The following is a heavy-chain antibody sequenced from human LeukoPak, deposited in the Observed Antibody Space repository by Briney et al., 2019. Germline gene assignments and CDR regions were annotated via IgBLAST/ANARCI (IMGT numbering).Heavy chain of an antibody. J-gene: IGHJ5*02. CDR3: ARARSTMVRGENWFDP. CDR1: GGSISSYY. Sequence: KASETLSLTCTVSGGSISSYYWSWIRQPAGKGLEWIGRIYTSGSTNYNPSLKSRVTMSVDTSKNQFSLKLSSVTAADTAVYYCARARSTMVRGENWFDPWGQGTLVTVSS. D-gene: IGHD3-10*01. V-gene: IGHV4-4*07. CDR2: IYTSGST.